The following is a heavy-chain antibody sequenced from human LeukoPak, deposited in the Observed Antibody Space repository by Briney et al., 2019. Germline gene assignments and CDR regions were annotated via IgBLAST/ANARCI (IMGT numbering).Heavy chain of an antibody. Sequence: GGSLRLSCAASGFTFSSYSMNWVRQAPGKGLEWVSSISSSSSYIYYADSVKGRFTISRDNSKNTLYLQMNSLRAEDTAVYYCWYSSSSPYYYYGMDVWGQGTTVTVSS. V-gene: IGHV3-21*04. CDR1: GFTFSSYS. CDR3: WYSSSSPYYYYGMDV. D-gene: IGHD6-6*01. J-gene: IGHJ6*02. CDR2: ISSSSSYI.